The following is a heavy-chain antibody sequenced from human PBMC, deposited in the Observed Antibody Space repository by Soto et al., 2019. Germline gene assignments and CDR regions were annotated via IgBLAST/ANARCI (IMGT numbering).Heavy chain of an antibody. J-gene: IGHJ6*02. Sequence: EVQLVESGGGLVQPGRSLRLSCTASGFTFGDYAMSWVRQAPGKGLEWVGFIRSKAYGGTTEYAASVKGRFTISRDDSKSIAYLHMNSLKTEDTAVYYCTRVLYDSSGYYSVYYYYGMDVWGQGTTVTVSS. CDR1: GFTFGDYA. CDR3: TRVLYDSSGYYSVYYYYGMDV. D-gene: IGHD3-22*01. CDR2: IRSKAYGGTT. V-gene: IGHV3-49*04.